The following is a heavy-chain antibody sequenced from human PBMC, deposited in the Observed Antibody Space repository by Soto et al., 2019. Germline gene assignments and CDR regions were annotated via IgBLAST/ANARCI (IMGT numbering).Heavy chain of an antibody. D-gene: IGHD2-15*01. CDR1: GSTFSSYG. CDR3: VRTSLVVAAATREDY. CDR2: INSDGSST. Sequence: EVQLVESGGGLVQPGGSLRLSCAASGSTFSSYGMHWVGKAPGRGRGWVSRINSDGSSTSYADSVKGRFTISRDNAKNTLYLQMNSLRAEDTAVYYCVRTSLVVAAATREDYWGQGTLVTVSS. V-gene: IGHV3-74*01. J-gene: IGHJ4*02.